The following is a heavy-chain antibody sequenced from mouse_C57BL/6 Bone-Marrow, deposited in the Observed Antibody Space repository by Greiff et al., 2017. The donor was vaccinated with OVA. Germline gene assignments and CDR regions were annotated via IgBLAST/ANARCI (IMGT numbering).Heavy chain of an antibody. CDR2: IYPGGGYT. Sequence: QVQLKESGAELVRPGTSVKMSCKASGYTFTNYWIGWAKQRPGHGLEWIGDIYPGGGYTNYNEKFKGKATLTADKSSSTAYMQFSSLTSEDSAIYYCATGPFDYWGQGTTLTVSS. J-gene: IGHJ2*01. CDR3: ATGPFDY. CDR1: GYTFTNYW. V-gene: IGHV1-63*01.